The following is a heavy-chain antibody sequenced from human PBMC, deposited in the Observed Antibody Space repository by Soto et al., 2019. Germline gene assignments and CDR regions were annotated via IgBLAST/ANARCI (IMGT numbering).Heavy chain of an antibody. CDR2: IYYSGST. CDR1: GGSISSGGYY. CDR3: ARESRDGYTFPPEPNNGLDY. V-gene: IGHV4-31*03. D-gene: IGHD5-12*01. Sequence: SETLSLTCTVSGGSISSGGYYWSWIRQHPGKGLEWIGYIYYSGSTYYNPSLKSRVTISVDTSKNQFSLKLSSVTAADTAVYYCARESRDGYTFPPEPNNGLDYWGQGTLVTVSS. J-gene: IGHJ4*02.